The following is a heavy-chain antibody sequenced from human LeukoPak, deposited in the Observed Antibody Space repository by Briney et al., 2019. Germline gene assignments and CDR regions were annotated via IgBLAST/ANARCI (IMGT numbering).Heavy chain of an antibody. CDR2: INQDRSEK. CDR3: ARLALVSYSGSYEDDY. D-gene: IGHD1-26*01. J-gene: IGHJ4*02. V-gene: IGHV3-7*01. Sequence: PGGSLRLSCAASAFTFSSYWMTWVRQAPGKGLEWVANINQDRSEKHYGESVKGRFTISRDNAKNSLYLQMNSLRAEDTAVYYCARLALVSYSGSYEDDYWGQGTLVTVSS. CDR1: AFTFSSYW.